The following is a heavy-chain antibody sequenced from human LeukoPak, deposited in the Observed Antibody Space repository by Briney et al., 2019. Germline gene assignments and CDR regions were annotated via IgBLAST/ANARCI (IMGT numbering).Heavy chain of an antibody. CDR2: IYPGDSDT. CDR3: ARLNRDGYCSSTSCPNWFDP. CDR1: GYSFTSYW. D-gene: IGHD2-2*03. Sequence: GESLKISCKGSGYSFTSYWIDWVRQMPGKGLEWMGIIYPGDSDTRYSPSFQGQVTISADKFISTAYLQWSSLKASDTVMYYCARLNRDGYCSSTSCPNWFDPWGQGTLVTVSS. V-gene: IGHV5-51*01. J-gene: IGHJ5*02.